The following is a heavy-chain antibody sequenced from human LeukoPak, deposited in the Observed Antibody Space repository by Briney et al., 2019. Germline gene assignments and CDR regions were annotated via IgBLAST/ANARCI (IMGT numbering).Heavy chain of an antibody. V-gene: IGHV1-2*04. Sequence: ASVKVSCKASGYTFTGYYMHWVRQAPGQGLEWMGWINPNSGGTNYAQKFQGWVTMTRDTSISTAYMELSRLRSDDTAVYYCARGRDYGDYNDAFDIWGQGTMVTVSS. J-gene: IGHJ3*02. D-gene: IGHD4-17*01. CDR2: INPNSGGT. CDR3: ARGRDYGDYNDAFDI. CDR1: GYTFTGYY.